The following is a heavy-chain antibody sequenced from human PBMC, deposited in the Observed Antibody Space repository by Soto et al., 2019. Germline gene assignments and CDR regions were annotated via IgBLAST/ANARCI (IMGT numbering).Heavy chain of an antibody. D-gene: IGHD1-26*01. Sequence: SETLSLTCTVSGGSISSSSYYWGWIRQPPGKGLEWIGSIYHSGSTNYNPSLRSRVTISVDTSKNQFSLKLSSVTAADTAVYYCARRGSYPYFDYWGQGTLVTVSS. V-gene: IGHV4-39*07. CDR3: ARRGSYPYFDY. CDR2: IYHSGST. J-gene: IGHJ4*02. CDR1: GGSISSSSYY.